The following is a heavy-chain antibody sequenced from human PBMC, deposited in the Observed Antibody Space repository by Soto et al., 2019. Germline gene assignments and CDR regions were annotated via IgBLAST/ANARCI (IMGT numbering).Heavy chain of an antibody. CDR3: ARGKRCSDWFDP. Sequence: PSETLSLTCSVSGGTISGYYWTWIRQPAGKGLEWIGRIYSSGNTKYNPSLQSRVTMSLDTSNNQFSLRLTSVTAADTAVYYCARGKRCSDWFDPWGQGTLVTVSS. J-gene: IGHJ5*02. V-gene: IGHV4-4*07. D-gene: IGHD3-10*02. CDR1: GGTISGYY. CDR2: IYSSGNT.